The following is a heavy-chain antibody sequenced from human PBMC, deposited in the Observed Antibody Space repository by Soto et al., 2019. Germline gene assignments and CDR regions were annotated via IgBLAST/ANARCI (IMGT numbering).Heavy chain of an antibody. V-gene: IGHV3-30-3*01. J-gene: IGHJ4*02. CDR1: GFTFSSYA. CDR2: ISYDGSNK. CDR3: ARSRGYSYGSPFDY. Sequence: VGSLRLSCAASGFTFSSYAMHWVRQAPGKGLEWVAVISYDGSNKYYADSVKGRFTISRDNSKNTLYLQMNSLRAEDTAVYYCARSRGYSYGSPFDYWGQGTLVTVSS. D-gene: IGHD5-18*01.